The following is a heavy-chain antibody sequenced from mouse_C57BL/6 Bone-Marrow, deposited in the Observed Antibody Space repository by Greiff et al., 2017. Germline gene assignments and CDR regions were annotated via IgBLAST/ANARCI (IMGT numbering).Heavy chain of an antibody. D-gene: IGHD2-4*01. Sequence: VQLKQPGAELVKPGASVKMSCKASGYTFTSYWITWVKQRPGQGLEWIGDIYPGSGSTNYNEKFKSKATLTVDTSSSTAYMQLSSLTSEDSAVYYCAKKRNYDYEGDYYAMYYWGQGTSVTVSS. CDR2: IYPGSGST. CDR3: AKKRNYDYEGDYYAMYY. CDR1: GYTFTSYW. V-gene: IGHV1-55*01. J-gene: IGHJ4*01.